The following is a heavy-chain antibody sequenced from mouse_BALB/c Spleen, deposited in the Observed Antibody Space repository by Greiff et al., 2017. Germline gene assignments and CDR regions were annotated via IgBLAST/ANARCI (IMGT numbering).Heavy chain of an antibody. V-gene: IGHV1S81*02. CDR1: GFNIKDYY. D-gene: IGHD1-2*01. Sequence: VQLQQSGAELVRSGASVKLSCTASGFNIKDYYMYWVKQRPGQGLEWIGEINPSNGGTNFNEKFKSKATLTVDKSSSTAYMQLSSLTSEDSAVYYCTRWGFITTARAMDYWGQGTSVTVSS. CDR2: INPSNGGT. J-gene: IGHJ4*01. CDR3: TRWGFITTARAMDY.